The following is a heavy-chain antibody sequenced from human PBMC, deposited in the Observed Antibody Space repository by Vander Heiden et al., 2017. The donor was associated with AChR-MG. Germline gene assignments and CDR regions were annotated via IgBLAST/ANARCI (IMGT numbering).Heavy chain of an antibody. Sequence: EVQLVESGGGLVKPGGSLSLSCAAPGFSFIAYRMSWVRLAPGKGLEWVSSISSGSTYTHYADSVKGRFTISRDNAKNSLYLQVNSLRAEDAAKYYCARGAQEQLLSPFDYWGQGTLVTVSS. CDR2: ISSGSTYT. V-gene: IGHV3-21*02. D-gene: IGHD2-2*01. CDR1: GFSFIAYR. CDR3: ARGAQEQLLSPFDY. J-gene: IGHJ4*02.